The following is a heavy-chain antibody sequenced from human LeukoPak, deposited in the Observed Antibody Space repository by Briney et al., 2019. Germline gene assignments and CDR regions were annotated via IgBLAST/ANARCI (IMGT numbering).Heavy chain of an antibody. D-gene: IGHD6-13*01. Sequence: GGSLRLSCAASGFTFSDYYMSWIRQAPGKGLEGVSYISSSGSTIYYADSVKGRFTISRDNAKNSLYLQMNSLRAEDTAVYYCAREANSPGIAAAFDYWGQGTLVTVSS. CDR3: AREANSPGIAAAFDY. J-gene: IGHJ4*02. CDR1: GFTFSDYY. CDR2: ISSSGSTI. V-gene: IGHV3-11*01.